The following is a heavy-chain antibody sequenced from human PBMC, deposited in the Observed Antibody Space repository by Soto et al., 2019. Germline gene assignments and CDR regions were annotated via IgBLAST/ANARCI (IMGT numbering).Heavy chain of an antibody. Sequence: ASVKVSCKASGFTFTSSAFQWVRQARGQRLEWIGWIAVGSGYTNYAQRFQDRVTLTRDMSTATTYMELSSLRSEDTAVYYCARVEIYSNYCWFDPWGQGTLVTVSS. V-gene: IGHV1-58*01. J-gene: IGHJ5*02. CDR2: IAVGSGYT. CDR3: ARVEIYSNYCWFDP. CDR1: GFTFTSSA. D-gene: IGHD4-4*01.